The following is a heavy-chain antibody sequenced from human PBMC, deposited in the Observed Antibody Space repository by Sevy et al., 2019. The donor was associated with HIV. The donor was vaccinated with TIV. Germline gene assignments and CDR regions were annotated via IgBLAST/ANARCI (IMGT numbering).Heavy chain of an antibody. CDR1: VFSVSTYW. Sequence: GGSLRLSFSASVFSVSTYWLHWVRQAPGKVPGWVANIKQDESEKYYVASVKGRFTISRDNAKNSVYLEMNSLRPEDTAIYYCAKGNSGSFDYWGQGTLVTVSS. J-gene: IGHJ4*02. CDR3: AKGNSGSFDY. D-gene: IGHD3-22*01. V-gene: IGHV3-7*01. CDR2: IKQDESEK.